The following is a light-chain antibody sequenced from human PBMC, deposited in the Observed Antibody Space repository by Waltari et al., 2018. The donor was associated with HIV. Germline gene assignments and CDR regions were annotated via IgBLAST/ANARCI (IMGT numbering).Light chain of an antibody. Sequence: EIVLTQSPGTLSLSPGERATLSCRASQSVSSSYLAWYQQQPGHAPRLLIYGSSSRATGIPDRFSGSGSVTDFTLTISRLEPEDFAVYYCQQYGNSPRTFGQGTKVEIK. V-gene: IGKV3-20*01. J-gene: IGKJ1*01. CDR2: GSS. CDR1: QSVSSSY. CDR3: QQYGNSPRT.